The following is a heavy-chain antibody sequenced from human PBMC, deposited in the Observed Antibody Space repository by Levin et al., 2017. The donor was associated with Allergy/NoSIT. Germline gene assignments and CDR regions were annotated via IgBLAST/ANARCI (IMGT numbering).Heavy chain of an antibody. Sequence: GGSLRLSCAASGFTFDDYAMHWVRQAPGKGLEWVSGISWNSGSIGYADSVKGRFTISRDNAKNSLYLQMNSLRAEDTALYYCAKDRGAYSSSSLYYYYGMDVWGQGTTVTVSS. CDR1: GFTFDDYA. D-gene: IGHD6-6*01. J-gene: IGHJ6*02. CDR2: ISWNSGSI. CDR3: AKDRGAYSSSSLYYYYGMDV. V-gene: IGHV3-9*01.